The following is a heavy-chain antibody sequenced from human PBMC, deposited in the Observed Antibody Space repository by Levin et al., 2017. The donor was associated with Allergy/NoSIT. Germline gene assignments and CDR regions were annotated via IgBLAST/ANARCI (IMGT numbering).Heavy chain of an antibody. CDR2: IHYSGTT. D-gene: IGHD2-15*01. CDR3: AKGGDHCSGGPCTFARKNCFDP. V-gene: IGHV4-39*07. CDR1: GASISGRSPC. J-gene: IGHJ5*02. Sequence: SETLSLTCTVSGASISGRSPCWGWLRQPPGTGLEGIASIHYSGTTYYNPSLKSRVTMSADTSRTQFSLEVKSVTPAATAVCYCAKGGDHCSGGPCTFARKNCFDPWGKGILVTVSS.